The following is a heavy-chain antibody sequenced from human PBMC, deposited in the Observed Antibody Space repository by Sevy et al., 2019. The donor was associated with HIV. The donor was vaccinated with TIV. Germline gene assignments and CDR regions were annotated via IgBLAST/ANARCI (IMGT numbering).Heavy chain of an antibody. CDR1: GFTFSSYG. J-gene: IGHJ5*02. Sequence: GESLKISCAASGFTFSSYGMHWVRQAPGKGLEWVAVIWYDGSNKYYADSVKGRFTISRDNSKNTLYLQMNSLRAEDTAVYYCARERRGGNSGNWFDPWGQGTLVTVSS. D-gene: IGHD2-21*02. V-gene: IGHV3-33*01. CDR2: IWYDGSNK. CDR3: ARERRGGNSGNWFDP.